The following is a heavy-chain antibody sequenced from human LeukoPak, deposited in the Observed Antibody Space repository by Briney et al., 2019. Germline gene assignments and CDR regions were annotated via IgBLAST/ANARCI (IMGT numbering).Heavy chain of an antibody. J-gene: IGHJ5*02. V-gene: IGHV3-53*01. CDR1: GFTFSSYG. Sequence: PGGSLRLSCAASGFTFSSYGMHWVRQAPGKGLEWVSVIYSGGSTYYADSVKGRFTISRDNSKNTLYLQMNSLRAEDTAVYYCARSPRFDPWGQGTLVTVSS. CDR2: IYSGGST. CDR3: ARSPRFDP.